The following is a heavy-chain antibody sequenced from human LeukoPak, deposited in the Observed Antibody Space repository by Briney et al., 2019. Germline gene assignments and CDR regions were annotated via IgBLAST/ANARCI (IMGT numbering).Heavy chain of an antibody. D-gene: IGHD6-13*01. V-gene: IGHV3-7*03. CDR1: GFTFSSYW. CDR2: IKQDGSEK. Sequence: GGSLRLSCAASGFTFSSYWMSWVRQAPGKGLEWVANIKQDGSEKYYVDSVKGRFTISRDNAKNSLYLQMNSLRAEDTALYHCARGDKDSSSWYKCYYFDYWGQGTLVTVSS. CDR3: ARGDKDSSSWYKCYYFDY. J-gene: IGHJ4*02.